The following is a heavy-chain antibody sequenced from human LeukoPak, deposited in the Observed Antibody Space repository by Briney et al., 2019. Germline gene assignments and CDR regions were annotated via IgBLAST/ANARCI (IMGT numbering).Heavy chain of an antibody. J-gene: IGHJ5*02. CDR3: AGDDRAPGYGWFDP. D-gene: IGHD5-12*01. CDR1: GFTFRDYY. CDR2: ISSSSNTI. Sequence: PGGSLRLSCAASGFTFRDYYMTWIRQAPGKGLEWVSYISSSSNTIYYTDTVKGRFTISRDNAKNSMYLQMNSLRDEDTAVYYCAGDDRAPGYGWFDPWGQGTLVTVSS. V-gene: IGHV3-11*04.